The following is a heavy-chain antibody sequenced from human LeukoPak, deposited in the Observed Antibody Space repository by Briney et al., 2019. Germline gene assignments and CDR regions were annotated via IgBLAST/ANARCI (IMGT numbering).Heavy chain of an antibody. CDR3: ASQYTSSRIFDD. CDR2: ISSSSTYI. Sequence: PGGSLRLSCAASGFTFSGYPIHWVRQAPGKGLEWVSSISSSSTYIYYADSVKGRFTVSRDNAKNSLYLQMNSLRAEDTAVYFCASQYTSSRIFDDWGQGTLVTVSS. V-gene: IGHV3-21*01. CDR1: GFTFSGYP. D-gene: IGHD6-13*01. J-gene: IGHJ4*02.